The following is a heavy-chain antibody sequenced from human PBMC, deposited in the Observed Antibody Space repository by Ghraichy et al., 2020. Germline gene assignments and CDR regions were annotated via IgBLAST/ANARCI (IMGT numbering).Heavy chain of an antibody. CDR1: GFTFSRYL. D-gene: IGHD2-15*01. CDR3: AREYCSGGSCFFGTGGSHFDY. V-gene: IGHV3-74*01. CDR2: INSGGSSM. Sequence: GGSLRLSCAASGFTFSRYLMHWVRQAPGEGLVWVSRINSGGSSMIYADSVKGRFTISRDNAKNTLYLQMNSLRAEDTAVYYCAREYCSGGSCFFGTGGSHFDYWGQGTLVTVSS. J-gene: IGHJ4*02.